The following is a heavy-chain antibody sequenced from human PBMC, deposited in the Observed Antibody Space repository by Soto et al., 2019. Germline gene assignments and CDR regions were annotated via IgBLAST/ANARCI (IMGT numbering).Heavy chain of an antibody. CDR3: ARTPLTTGWSVDY. Sequence: SGPTLVNPTQTLTLTCTFSGFPLSTNGMCVSWIRQPPGKALEWLALVDWDDDKFYSISLGTRLTISRDTSKNQVVLTMTDMDPVDTATYYCARTPLTTGWSVDYWGQGTLVTVSS. J-gene: IGHJ4*02. D-gene: IGHD6-19*01. V-gene: IGHV2-70*01. CDR1: GFPLSTNGMC. CDR2: VDWDDDK.